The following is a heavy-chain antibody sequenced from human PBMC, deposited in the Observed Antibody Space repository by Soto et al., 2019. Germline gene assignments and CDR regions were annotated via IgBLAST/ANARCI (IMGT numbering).Heavy chain of an antibody. J-gene: IGHJ6*03. V-gene: IGHV4-59*08. D-gene: IGHD3-9*01. Sequence: PSETLSLTCTVFGGSISSYYWSWIRQPPGKGLEWIGYIYYSGNTNYNPSLKSRVTISVDTSKNQFSLKLSSVTAADTAVYYCARVLRERSGFTGSLDYYYYYYMDVWGKGTTVTVSS. CDR3: ARVLRERSGFTGSLDYYYYYYMDV. CDR2: IYYSGNT. CDR1: GGSISSYY.